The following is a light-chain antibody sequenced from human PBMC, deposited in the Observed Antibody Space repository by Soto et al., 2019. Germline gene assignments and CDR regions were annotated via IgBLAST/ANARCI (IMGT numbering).Light chain of an antibody. Sequence: EIVMTQSPATLSVSPGERATLSCRASQSVSSNLAWYQQKPGQAPRLLIYGASTRATGIPARFSGSGSGTEFTLTISSLQSEDFAVYYCQQYGSSPHTFGGGTKVDI. J-gene: IGKJ4*01. CDR3: QQYGSSPHT. V-gene: IGKV3-15*01. CDR2: GAS. CDR1: QSVSSN.